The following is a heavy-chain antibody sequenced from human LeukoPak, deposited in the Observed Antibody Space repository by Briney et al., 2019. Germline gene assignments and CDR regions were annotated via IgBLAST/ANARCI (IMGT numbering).Heavy chain of an antibody. V-gene: IGHV4-4*07. CDR1: GGSISGYF. CDR3: ARSRFEELLVAFDI. J-gene: IGHJ3*02. Sequence: SETLSLTCTVSGGSISGYFWSWIRQPAGKGLEWIGRIYASGSTNYNPSLRSRVTMSVDTSKNQFSLRLSSVTAADTAVYYCARSRFEELLVAFDIWGQGTMVIVSS. CDR2: IYASGST. D-gene: IGHD3-10*01.